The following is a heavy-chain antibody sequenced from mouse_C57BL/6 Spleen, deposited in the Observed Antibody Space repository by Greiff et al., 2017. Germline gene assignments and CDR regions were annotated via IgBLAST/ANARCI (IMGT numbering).Heavy chain of an antibody. J-gene: IGHJ3*01. V-gene: IGHV1-7*01. CDR2: INPSSGYT. CDR1: GYTFTSYW. D-gene: IGHD2-5*01. CDR3: AYSNYTSQFAY. Sequence: QVQLKESGAELAKPGASVKLSCKASGYTFTSYWMHWVKQRPGQGLEWIGYINPSSGYTKYNQKFKDKATLTADKSASTAYMQLSSLTYEDSAVYYWAYSNYTSQFAYWGQGTLVTVSA.